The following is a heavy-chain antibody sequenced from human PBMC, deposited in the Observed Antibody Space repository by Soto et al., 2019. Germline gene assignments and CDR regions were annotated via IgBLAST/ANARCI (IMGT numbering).Heavy chain of an antibody. Sequence: GGSLRLSCAASGFTFSSYEMNWVRQAPGKGLEWVSYISSSGSTIYYADSVKGRFTISRDNAKNSLYLQMNSLRAEDTAVYYCARVYAGSPPYPTTGGMDVWGQGTTVTVSS. CDR2: ISSSGSTI. V-gene: IGHV3-48*03. CDR3: ARVYAGSPPYPTTGGMDV. J-gene: IGHJ6*02. CDR1: GFTFSSYE. D-gene: IGHD1-26*01.